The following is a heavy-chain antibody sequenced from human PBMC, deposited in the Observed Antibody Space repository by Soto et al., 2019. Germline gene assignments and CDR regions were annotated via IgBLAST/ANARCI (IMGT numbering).Heavy chain of an antibody. CDR2: FDPEDGET. V-gene: IGHV1-24*01. J-gene: IGHJ5*02. CDR1: GYTLTELS. CDR3: ATIYSSSWYRNWFDP. D-gene: IGHD6-13*01. Sequence: ASVKVSCKVSGYTLTELSMHWVRQAPGKGLEWMGGFDPEDGETIYAQKFQGRVTMTEDTSTDTAYMELSSLRSEDTAVYYCATIYSSSWYRNWFDPWGQGTMVTVYS.